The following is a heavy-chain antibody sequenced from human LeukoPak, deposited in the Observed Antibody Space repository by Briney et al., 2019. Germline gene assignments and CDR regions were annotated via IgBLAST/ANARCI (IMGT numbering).Heavy chain of an antibody. V-gene: IGHV3-23*01. CDR3: ASLGIAVAGHFDY. Sequence: GGSLRLSCAASGFTFSGYAMSWVRQAPGKGLEWVSAISGSGGSTYYADSVKGRFTISRGNSKNTLYLQMNSLRAEDTAVYYCASLGIAVAGHFDYWGQGTLVTVSS. J-gene: IGHJ4*02. CDR1: GFTFSGYA. CDR2: ISGSGGST. D-gene: IGHD6-19*01.